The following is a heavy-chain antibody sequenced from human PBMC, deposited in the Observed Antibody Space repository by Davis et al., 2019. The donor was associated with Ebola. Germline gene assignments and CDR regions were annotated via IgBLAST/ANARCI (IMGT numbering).Heavy chain of an antibody. CDR1: GFTFSGSA. D-gene: IGHD5-12*01. CDR2: IRSKANSYAT. CDR3: AKHYERGLGQGY. Sequence: GESLKISCAASGFTFSGSAMHWVRQASGKGLEWVGRIRSKANSYATAYAASVKGRFTISRDDSKNTAYLQMNSLKTEDTAVYYCAKHYERGLGQGYWGQGTLVTVSS. J-gene: IGHJ4*02. V-gene: IGHV3-73*01.